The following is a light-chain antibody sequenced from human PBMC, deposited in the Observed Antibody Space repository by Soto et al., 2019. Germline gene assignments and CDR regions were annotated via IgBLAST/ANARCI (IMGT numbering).Light chain of an antibody. Sequence: EVVMTQSPAALSVSPGERATLSCRASQSVSSNLVWYQQKPGQAPRLLIYGASTRATGIPARFSGRGFGTEFTLTISSLQSEDLGVYYCQQYSHWPLTFGGGTKVEIK. CDR2: GAS. V-gene: IGKV3-15*01. CDR3: QQYSHWPLT. CDR1: QSVSSN. J-gene: IGKJ4*01.